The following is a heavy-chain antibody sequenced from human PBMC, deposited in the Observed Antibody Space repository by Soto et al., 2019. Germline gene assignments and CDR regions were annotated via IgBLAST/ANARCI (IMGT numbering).Heavy chain of an antibody. CDR1: GFPFSSYW. V-gene: IGHV3-74*03. D-gene: IGHD2-2*01. Sequence: GGSLRLSCAASGFPFSSYWMHWVRQAPGKGLVCASRINGDESSITYADSVKGRFTISRDNAKNTLYLQMNSLRAEDAAVYYCTRRGCSTTGCYFNWGRGTLVTVSS. CDR3: TRRGCSTTGCYFN. J-gene: IGHJ4*02. CDR2: INGDESSI.